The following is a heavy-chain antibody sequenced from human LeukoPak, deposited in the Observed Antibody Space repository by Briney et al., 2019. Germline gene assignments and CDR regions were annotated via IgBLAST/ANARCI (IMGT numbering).Heavy chain of an antibody. D-gene: IGHD5-12*01. CDR3: AKDRGLRLGVYYYYYMDV. V-gene: IGHV3-30*02. J-gene: IGHJ6*03. CDR2: IRYDGSNK. Sequence: PGGSLRLSCAASGFTFSSYGMHWVRQAPGKGLEWVAFIRYDGSNKYYADSVKGRFTISRDNSKNTLYLQMNSLRAEDTAVYYCAKDRGLRLGVYYYYYMDVWGKGTTVTISS. CDR1: GFTFSSYG.